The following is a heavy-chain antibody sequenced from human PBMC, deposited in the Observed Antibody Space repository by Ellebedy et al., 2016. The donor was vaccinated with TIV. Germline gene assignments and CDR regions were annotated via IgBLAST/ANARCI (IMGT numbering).Heavy chain of an antibody. V-gene: IGHV3-9*01. J-gene: IGHJ4*02. CDR3: AKGIGSGRYSEFDH. Sequence: SLKISXVASGFKFDDYAMHWVRQVPGKGLEWVSAISWNSGSKGYAESVKGRFTISRDNDKNSLFLQMDSLRADDTAFYYCAKGIGSGRYSEFDHWGQGTLVTVSS. CDR1: GFKFDDYA. D-gene: IGHD3-10*01. CDR2: ISWNSGSK.